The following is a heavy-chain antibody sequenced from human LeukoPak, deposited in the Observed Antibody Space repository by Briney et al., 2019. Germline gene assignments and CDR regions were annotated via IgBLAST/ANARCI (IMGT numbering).Heavy chain of an antibody. D-gene: IGHD6-19*01. Sequence: ASVTVSCKASGYTFTSYDINWVRQATGRGLEWMGWMHPNSGNKDYEQKFQSRVTMTRSTSKSTAYMELSSLRSENTAVYYCARRWGYSSGWSENGFDYWGQGTLVTVSS. V-gene: IGHV1-8*01. J-gene: IGHJ4*02. CDR1: GYTFTSYD. CDR2: MHPNSGNK. CDR3: ARRWGYSSGWSENGFDY.